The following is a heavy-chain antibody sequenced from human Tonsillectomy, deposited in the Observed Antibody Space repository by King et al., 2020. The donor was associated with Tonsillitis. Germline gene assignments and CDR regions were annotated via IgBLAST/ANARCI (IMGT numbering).Heavy chain of an antibody. J-gene: IGHJ4*02. V-gene: IGHV4-39*01. CDR3: ARYVSGSFDY. Sequence: QLQESGPGVVKPSETLSLTCTVSGCSISSSDHYWAWIRQPPGKGLEWIGYMYSSGTIFYNPSLKSRITISGGTSENRFSLKLSSVTAADTAVYFCARYVSGSFDYWGQGALVTVSS. CDR2: MYSSGTI. D-gene: IGHD1-26*01. CDR1: GCSISSSDHY.